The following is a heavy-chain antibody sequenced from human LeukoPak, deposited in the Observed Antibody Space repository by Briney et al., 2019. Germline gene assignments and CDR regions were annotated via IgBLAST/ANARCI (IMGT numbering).Heavy chain of an antibody. CDR1: GYTFTSYG. D-gene: IGHD3-10*01. CDR2: ISAYNGNT. V-gene: IGHV1-18*01. J-gene: IGHJ6*02. CDR3: ARVAVRGVITSYYYGMDV. Sequence: ASVKVSCKASGYTFTSYGISWVRQAPGQGLEWMGWISAYNGNTNYAQKLQGRVTMTTDTSTSTAYMELRSLRSDDTAVYCCARVAVRGVITSYYYGMDVWGQGTTVTVSS.